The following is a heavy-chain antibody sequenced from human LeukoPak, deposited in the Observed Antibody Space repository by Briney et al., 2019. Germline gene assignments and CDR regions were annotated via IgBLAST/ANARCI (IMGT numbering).Heavy chain of an antibody. CDR2: INHSGST. J-gene: IGHJ4*02. V-gene: IGHV4-34*01. D-gene: IGHD6-13*01. CDR1: GGSFSGYY. CDR3: ARSGNSTPEAGDPSFDFDY. Sequence: SETLSLTCAVYGGSFSGYYWSWIRQPPGKGLEWIGEINHSGSTNYNPSLKSRVTISVDTSKNQFSLKLSSVTAADTAVYYCARSGNSTPEAGDPSFDFDYWGQGTLVTVSS.